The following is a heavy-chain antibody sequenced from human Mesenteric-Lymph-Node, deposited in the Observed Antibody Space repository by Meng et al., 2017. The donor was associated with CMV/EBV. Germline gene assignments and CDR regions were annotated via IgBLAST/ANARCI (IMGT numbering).Heavy chain of an antibody. D-gene: IGHD5-18*01. CDR3: ARIGYRYGSFDLAFDI. CDR1: GFTFSNYW. J-gene: IGHJ3*02. Sequence: GESLKISCAASGFTFSNYWMHWVRQVPGKGLVWVSRIDNDGSSTNYADSVKGRFTISRDNAKNMLFLQMNSLRAEDTAVYHCARIGYRYGSFDLAFDIWGQGTTVTVSS. V-gene: IGHV3-74*01. CDR2: IDNDGSST.